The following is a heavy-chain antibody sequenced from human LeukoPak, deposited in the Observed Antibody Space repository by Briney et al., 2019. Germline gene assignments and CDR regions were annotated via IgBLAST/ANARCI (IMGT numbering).Heavy chain of an antibody. V-gene: IGHV4-31*03. J-gene: IGHJ6*02. Sequence: PSETLSLTCTVSGDSISSGPYYWIWIRQHPGKGLEWIGYITYSGNTYYYPALNSRVTVSLDTSKTQFSLKLSSVTAADTAVYYCARIAYDALDSYYYGMDVWGQGTTVTVSS. CDR3: ARIAYDALDSYYYGMDV. CDR1: GDSISSGPYY. CDR2: ITYSGNT. D-gene: IGHD3-3*01.